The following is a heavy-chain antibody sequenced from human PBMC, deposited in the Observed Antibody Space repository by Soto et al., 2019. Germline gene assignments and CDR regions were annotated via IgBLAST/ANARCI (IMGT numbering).Heavy chain of an antibody. D-gene: IGHD3-16*01. Sequence: VQLVESGGGLVQPGGSLRLSCTASGLTFSSYWMTWVRQAPGKGLEWVANINEDGSAKYYVDSVKGRFTISRDKAENSLSLQMNSLRVEDTAVYYCASGGHVDYCGQGTLVTVSS. CDR1: GLTFSSYW. V-gene: IGHV3-7*01. CDR2: INEDGSAK. CDR3: ASGGHVDY. J-gene: IGHJ4*02.